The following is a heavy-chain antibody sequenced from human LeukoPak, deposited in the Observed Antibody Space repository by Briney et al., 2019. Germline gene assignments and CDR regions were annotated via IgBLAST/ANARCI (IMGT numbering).Heavy chain of an antibody. CDR2: SDSGDST. CDR1: GFTVSSNY. Sequence: GGSLRLSCAASGFTVSSNYMSWVRQAPGKGPGWVAGISDSGDSTYYADSVKGRFTISRDNSKNSLFLQMNSLTLDDTAVYYCARFWVVGDSSWFDSWGQGTLVIVSS. J-gene: IGHJ5*01. V-gene: IGHV3-53*01. D-gene: IGHD3-16*01. CDR3: ARFWVVGDSSWFDS.